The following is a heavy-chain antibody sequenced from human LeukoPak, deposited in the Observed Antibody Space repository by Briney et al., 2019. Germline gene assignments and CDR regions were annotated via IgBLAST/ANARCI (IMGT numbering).Heavy chain of an antibody. Sequence: ASVKVSCKASGYTFTSYGISWVRQAPGQGLEWMGWISAYNGNTNYAQKLQGRVTMTTDTSTSTAYMELRSLRSDDTAVYYCAREIRYCSGGSCLRWFDPWGQGTLVTVSS. D-gene: IGHD2-15*01. CDR3: AREIRYCSGGSCLRWFDP. V-gene: IGHV1-18*01. CDR1: GYTFTSYG. J-gene: IGHJ5*02. CDR2: ISAYNGNT.